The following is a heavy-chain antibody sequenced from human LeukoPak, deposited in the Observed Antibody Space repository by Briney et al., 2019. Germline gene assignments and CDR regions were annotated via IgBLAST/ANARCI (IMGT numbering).Heavy chain of an antibody. CDR2: ISSSGSTI. Sequence: GGSLRLSCAASGFTFSDSYMSWIRQAPGKGLEYISYISSSGSTIYYADSVKGRFTLSRDDAKNSLSLEMNSLRAEDTAVYYCARGKYSFDYWGQGTLVTVSS. J-gene: IGHJ4*02. V-gene: IGHV3-11*01. CDR1: GFTFSDSY. CDR3: ARGKYSFDY.